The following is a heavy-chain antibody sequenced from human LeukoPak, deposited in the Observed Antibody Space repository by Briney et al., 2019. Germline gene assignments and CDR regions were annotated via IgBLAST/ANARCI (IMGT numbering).Heavy chain of an antibody. D-gene: IGHD3-10*01. Sequence: PSETLSLTCTVSGGSISSSSYYWGWIRQPPGKGLEWIGSIYYSGSTYYNPSLKSRVTISVDTSKNQFSLKLSSVTAADTAVYYCASRSYYYGSGVFRYWGQGTLVTVSS. CDR1: GGSISSSSYY. CDR2: IYYSGST. V-gene: IGHV4-39*01. CDR3: ASRSYYYGSGVFRY. J-gene: IGHJ4*02.